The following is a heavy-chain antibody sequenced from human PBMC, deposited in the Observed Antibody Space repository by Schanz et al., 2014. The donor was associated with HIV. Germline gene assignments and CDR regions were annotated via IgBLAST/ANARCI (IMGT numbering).Heavy chain of an antibody. D-gene: IGHD2-15*01. J-gene: IGHJ6*02. V-gene: IGHV3-30*18. CDR1: GFTFSNYG. CDR2: ISYDGSNK. Sequence: QVQLVESGGGVVQPGRSLRLSCAASGFTFSNYGMNWVRQAPGKGLEWVAVISYDGSNKYYGDSSKGRFTISRDNSKNTLYLQMNSLRPEDAAVYYCAKDGGGAMDVWGQGTTVTVSS. CDR3: AKDGGGAMDV.